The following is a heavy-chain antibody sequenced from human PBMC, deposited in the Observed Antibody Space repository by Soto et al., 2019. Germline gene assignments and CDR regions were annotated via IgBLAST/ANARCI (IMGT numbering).Heavy chain of an antibody. V-gene: IGHV3-30*18. J-gene: IGHJ6*02. D-gene: IGHD1-26*01. CDR1: GFTFSSYG. Sequence: QVQLVESGGGVVQPGRSLRLSCAASGFTFSSYGMHWVRQAPGKGLEWVAVISYDGSNKYYADSVKGRFTISRDNSKNTLYLQMNSLRAEDTAVYYCAKDKAQKVSYAYYYGMDVWGQGTTVTVSS. CDR3: AKDKAQKVSYAYYYGMDV. CDR2: ISYDGSNK.